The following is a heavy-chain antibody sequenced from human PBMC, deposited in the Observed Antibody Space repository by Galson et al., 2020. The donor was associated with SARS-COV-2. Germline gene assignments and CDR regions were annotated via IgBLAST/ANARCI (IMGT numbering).Heavy chain of an antibody. J-gene: IGHJ4*02. CDR1: GFSLRSTEVG. CDR3: AHEIRWRQIDY. V-gene: IGHV2-5*01. Sequence: SGPTLVKPTQTLTLTCTFSGFSLRSTEVGVGWIRQPPGKALEWLALIYWSDDKRYSPSLSSRLTITRDTSKNQVFLIMTDMDPVDTGTYYCAHEIRWRQIDYWGQGTLVTVSS. CDR2: IYWSDDK. D-gene: IGHD3-16*01.